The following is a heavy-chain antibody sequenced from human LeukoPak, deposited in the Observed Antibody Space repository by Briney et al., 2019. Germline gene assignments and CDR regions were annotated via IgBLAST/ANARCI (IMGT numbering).Heavy chain of an antibody. J-gene: IGHJ4*02. V-gene: IGHV3-23*01. CDR3: AKKYCSGGSCYSSLDC. CDR2: ISAGGGST. D-gene: IGHD2-15*01. CDR1: GFTFSSYP. Sequence: GGSLRLSCAASGFTFSSYPMSWVRQAPGKGLERVSAISAGGGSTYYADSVKGRFTISRDASKNTLYLQMNSLRADDTALYYCAKKYCSGGSCYSSLDCWGQGTLVTVSS.